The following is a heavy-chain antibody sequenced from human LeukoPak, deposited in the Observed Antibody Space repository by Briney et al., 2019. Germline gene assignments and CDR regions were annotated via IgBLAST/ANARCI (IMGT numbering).Heavy chain of an antibody. D-gene: IGHD3-10*01. CDR3: ARDLPSYGSGKPTDY. CDR1: GGSISSSSYY. V-gene: IGHV4-39*07. CDR2: IYYSGST. J-gene: IGHJ4*02. Sequence: PSETLSLTCTVSGGSISSSSYYWGWIRQPPGKGLEWIGSIYYSGSTYYNPSLKSRVTISVDTSKNQFSLKLSSVTAADTAVYYCARDLPSYGSGKPTDYWGQGTLVTVSS.